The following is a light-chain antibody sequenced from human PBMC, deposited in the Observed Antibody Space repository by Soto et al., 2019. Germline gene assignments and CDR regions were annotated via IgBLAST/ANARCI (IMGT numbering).Light chain of an antibody. J-gene: IGKJ2*01. Sequence: EVVLTQSPGTLSLSPGERATLSCRASQSVSRSYLAWYQQKPGQAPRLLIYIASSRATGIPDRFSGSGSGTDFTLTISRLEPEYFAMYYCQQYGSSPYTFGQGTKLEIK. CDR2: IAS. CDR3: QQYGSSPYT. V-gene: IGKV3-20*01. CDR1: QSVSRSY.